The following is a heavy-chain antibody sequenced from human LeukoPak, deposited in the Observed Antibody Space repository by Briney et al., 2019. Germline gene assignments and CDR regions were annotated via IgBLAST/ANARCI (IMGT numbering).Heavy chain of an antibody. CDR2: IYYSGST. CDR1: GGSVSSGSYY. J-gene: IGHJ4*02. V-gene: IGHV4-61*01. CDR3: ARGGYCSGGSCYPSVDY. D-gene: IGHD2-15*01. Sequence: SETLSLTCTVSGGSVSSGSYYWSWIRQPPGKGLEWIGCIYYSGSTNYNPSLKSRVTISVDTSKNQFSLKLSSVTAADTAVYYCARGGYCSGGSCYPSVDYWGQGTLVTVSS.